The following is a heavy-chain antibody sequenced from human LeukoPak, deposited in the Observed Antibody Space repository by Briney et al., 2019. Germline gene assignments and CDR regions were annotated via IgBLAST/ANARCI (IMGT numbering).Heavy chain of an antibody. CDR3: ARDPGGAGRVYGMDV. D-gene: IGHD1-26*01. V-gene: IGHV3-21*01. Sequence: GGSLRLSCAASGFTFSSYSMNWVRQAPGQGLELVSSISSSSSYIYYADSVKGRFTISRDNAKNSLYLQMNSLRAEDTAVYYCARDPGGAGRVYGMDVWGQGTTVTVSS. CDR1: GFTFSSYS. J-gene: IGHJ6*02. CDR2: ISSSSSYI.